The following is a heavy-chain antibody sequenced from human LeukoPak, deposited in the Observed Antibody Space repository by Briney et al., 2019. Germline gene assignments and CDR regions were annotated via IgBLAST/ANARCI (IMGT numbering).Heavy chain of an antibody. D-gene: IGHD1-7*01. CDR3: ARSRTSHTARHAFDI. Sequence: ASVKVSCKASGYTFTGYYMHWVRQAPGQGLEWMGIINPSGGSTSYAQKFQGRVTMTRDTSTSTVYMELSSLRSEDTAVYYCARSRTSHTARHAFDIWGQGTMVTVSS. J-gene: IGHJ3*02. CDR1: GYTFTGYY. V-gene: IGHV1-46*01. CDR2: INPSGGST.